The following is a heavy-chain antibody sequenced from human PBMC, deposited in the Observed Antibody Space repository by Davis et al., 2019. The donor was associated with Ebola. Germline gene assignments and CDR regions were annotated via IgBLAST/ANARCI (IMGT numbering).Heavy chain of an antibody. CDR3: ARQTYGDYALRYYYYYGMDV. D-gene: IGHD4-17*01. J-gene: IGHJ6*02. Sequence: SETLSLTCTVSGGSISSGSYYWGWIRQPPGKGLEWIGSIYYSGSTYYNPSLKSRVTISVDTSKNQFSLKLSSVTAADTAVYYCARQTYGDYALRYYYYYGMDVWGQGTTVTVSS. CDR1: GGSISSGSYY. V-gene: IGHV4-39*01. CDR2: IYYSGST.